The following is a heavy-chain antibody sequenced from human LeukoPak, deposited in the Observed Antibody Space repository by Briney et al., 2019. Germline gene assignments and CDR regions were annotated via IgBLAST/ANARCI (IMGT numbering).Heavy chain of an antibody. CDR2: FYYTGTS. CDR3: ARAGFALAPHRGTPFDY. V-gene: IGHV4-59*01. Sequence: SETLSLTCTVSNGSLSRSYWSWIRQPPGKGLEWIGYFYYTGTSDYNPSLRSRVTISGDTSKNQFSLKLSSVTAADTAVYYCARAGFALAPHRGTPFDYWGQGTLVTVSS. J-gene: IGHJ4*02. D-gene: IGHD6-6*01. CDR1: NGSLSRSY.